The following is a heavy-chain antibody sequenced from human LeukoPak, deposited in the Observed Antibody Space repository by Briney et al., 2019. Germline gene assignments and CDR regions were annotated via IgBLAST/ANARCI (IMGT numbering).Heavy chain of an antibody. J-gene: IGHJ4*02. CDR2: ISSSSSTI. Sequence: PGGSLRLSCAASGFTFSSYSMNWVRQAPGKGLEWVSYISSSSSTIYYADSVKGRFTISRDNAKNSLYLQMNSLRDEDTAVYYCARELPPVVSYYFDYWGQGTLVTVSS. CDR3: ARELPPVVSYYFDY. V-gene: IGHV3-48*02. D-gene: IGHD2-15*01. CDR1: GFTFSSYS.